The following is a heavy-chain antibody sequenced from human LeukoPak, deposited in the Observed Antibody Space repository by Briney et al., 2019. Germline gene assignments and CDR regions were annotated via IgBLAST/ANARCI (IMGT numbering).Heavy chain of an antibody. D-gene: IGHD5-18*01. CDR1: GGTFSSYA. V-gene: IGHV1-69*01. CDR3: ARVSYYSYASGDFDY. J-gene: IGHJ4*02. Sequence: SVKVSCKASGGTFSSYAISWVRQAPGQGLEWMGGIIPIFGTANYAQKFQGRVTITADESTSTAYMELSSLRSEDTAVYYCARVSYYSYASGDFDYWGQGTLVTASS. CDR2: IIPIFGTA.